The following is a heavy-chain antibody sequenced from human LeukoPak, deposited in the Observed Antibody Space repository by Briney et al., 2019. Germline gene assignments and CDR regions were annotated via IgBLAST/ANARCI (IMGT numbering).Heavy chain of an antibody. Sequence: GGSLRLSCAASGFTFSAYRMSWVRQAPGKGLEWVAFIRYDGSNKYYADSVKGRFTISRDNSKNTLYLQMNSLRAEDTAVYYCAKSGSVKLWFLWYWGQGTLVTVSS. V-gene: IGHV3-30*02. D-gene: IGHD3-10*01. CDR2: IRYDGSNK. CDR1: GFTFSAYR. J-gene: IGHJ4*02. CDR3: AKSGSVKLWFLWY.